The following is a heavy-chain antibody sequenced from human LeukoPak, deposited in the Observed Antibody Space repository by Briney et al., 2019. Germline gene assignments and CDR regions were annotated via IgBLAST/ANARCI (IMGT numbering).Heavy chain of an antibody. CDR2: IKQDGSEK. V-gene: IGHV3-7*01. D-gene: IGHD5-18*01. CDR1: GFTFSSYW. Sequence: PGGSLRLSCAASGFTFSSYWMSWVRQAPGKGLEWVANIKQDGSEKYYADSVKGRFTISRDNSKNTLYLQMNSLRAEDTAVYYCTKEEQQLWFFDYWGQGTLVTVSS. J-gene: IGHJ4*02. CDR3: TKEEQQLWFFDY.